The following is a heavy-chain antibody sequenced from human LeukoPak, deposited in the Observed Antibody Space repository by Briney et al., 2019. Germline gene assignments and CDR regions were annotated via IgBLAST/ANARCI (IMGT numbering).Heavy chain of an antibody. V-gene: IGHV4-34*01. CDR2: INHSGST. CDR3: ARGPVGYCSSTSCSPFDY. J-gene: IGHJ4*02. CDR1: GGSFSGYY. D-gene: IGHD2-2*01. Sequence: SETLSLTCAVYGGSFSGYYWSWIRQPPGKGLEWIGEINHSGSTNYNPSLKSRVTISVDTSKNQFSLKLSSVTAADTAVYYCARGPVGYCSSTSCSPFDYWGQGTLVTVSS.